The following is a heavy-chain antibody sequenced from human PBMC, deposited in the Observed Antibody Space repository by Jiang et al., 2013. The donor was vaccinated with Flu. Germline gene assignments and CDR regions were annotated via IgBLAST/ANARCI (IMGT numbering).Heavy chain of an antibody. CDR3: ARSPVAGAGDY. D-gene: IGHD6-19*01. CDR1: GYTFTAYS. V-gene: IGHV1-3*04. Sequence: GAEVKKPGASVKVSCKASGYTFTAYSIHWVRQAPGQGLEWMGLINTDSGNTQYSQRFQGRVTFIRDTSASATYMDLSSLKSEDTAVYYCARSPVAGAGDYWGQGTLVTVSS. CDR2: INTDSGNT. J-gene: IGHJ4*02.